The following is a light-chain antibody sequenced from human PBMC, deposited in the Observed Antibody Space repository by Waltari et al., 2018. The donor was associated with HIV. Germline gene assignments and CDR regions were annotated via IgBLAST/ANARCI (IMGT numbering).Light chain of an antibody. Sequence: QSALTQPRSVSGSPGQSVTISCTGTSNDIGAYNYVSWYQPHPGKAPKVLIYDVSKRPSGVPERFSGSKSGDTASLTISGLQAEDEADYCCCSYAGSSAYVFGTGTKVTVL. CDR1: SNDIGAYNY. J-gene: IGLJ1*01. CDR2: DVS. CDR3: CSYAGSSAYV. V-gene: IGLV2-11*01.